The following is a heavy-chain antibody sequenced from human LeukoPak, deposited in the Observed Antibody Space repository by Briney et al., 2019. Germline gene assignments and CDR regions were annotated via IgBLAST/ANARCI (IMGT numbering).Heavy chain of an antibody. J-gene: IGHJ4*02. CDR3: ARGDYGDYHFDY. Sequence: PGGSLRLSCAASGFTFSDYSMNWVRQAPGTGLEWVSSISSYSTYIYYADSVKGRFTISRDNAKKSLYLQMNGLGAEDTAVYFCARGDYGDYHFDYWGQGTLVTVSS. V-gene: IGHV3-21*01. CDR1: GFTFSDYS. D-gene: IGHD4-17*01. CDR2: ISSYSTYI.